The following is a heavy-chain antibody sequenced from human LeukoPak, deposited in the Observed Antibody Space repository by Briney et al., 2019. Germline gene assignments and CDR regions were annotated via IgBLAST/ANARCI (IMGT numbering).Heavy chain of an antibody. CDR3: ARVVYGDYGNNWFDP. V-gene: IGHV1-18*01. D-gene: IGHD4-17*01. Sequence: ASVKVSCKASGYTFTSYGISWVRQAPGQGLEWMGWISAYNGNTNYAQKLQGRVTMTTDISTSTAYMELRSLRSDDTAVYYCARVVYGDYGNNWFDPWGQGTLVTVSS. CDR2: ISAYNGNT. J-gene: IGHJ5*02. CDR1: GYTFTSYG.